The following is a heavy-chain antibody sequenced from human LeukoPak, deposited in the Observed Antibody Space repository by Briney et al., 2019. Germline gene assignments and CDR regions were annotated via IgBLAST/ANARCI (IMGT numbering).Heavy chain of an antibody. Sequence: GGSLRLSCAASGFTFSSNAMNWVRQAPGKGLEWVSGISGSGGSTYYADSVKGRFTISRDNSKNTLYLQVNSLRAEDTAVYYCAKDRGSYRVFDYWGQGTLVTVSS. CDR2: ISGSGGST. V-gene: IGHV3-23*01. CDR1: GFTFSSNA. CDR3: AKDRGSYRVFDY. J-gene: IGHJ4*02. D-gene: IGHD1-26*01.